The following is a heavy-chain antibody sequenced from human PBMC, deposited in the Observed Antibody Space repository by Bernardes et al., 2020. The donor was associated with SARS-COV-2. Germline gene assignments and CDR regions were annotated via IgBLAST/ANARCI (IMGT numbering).Heavy chain of an antibody. CDR3: ARDSWWSLDS. CDR1: GFRLSNHA. CDR2: IGSRSGVV. V-gene: IGHV3-48*01. D-gene: IGHD2-15*01. Sequence: GGSLRLSCATSGFRLSNHAMNWARHAPGKGLEWISYIGSRSGVVSYADSVKGRFTISRDNAKNSVYLQMNSLRVEDTAVYYCARDSWWSLDSWGQGTQVTVSS. J-gene: IGHJ4*02.